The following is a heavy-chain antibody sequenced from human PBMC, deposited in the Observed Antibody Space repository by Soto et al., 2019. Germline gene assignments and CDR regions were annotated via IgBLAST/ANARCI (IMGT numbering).Heavy chain of an antibody. V-gene: IGHV4-30-2*03. J-gene: IGHJ4*02. CDR2: MYHSGST. CDR1: GGSISSGGYS. CDR3: ARHFSVDYFDH. Sequence: SETLSLTCAVSGGSISSGGYSWSWIRQPPGKGLEWIGYMYHSGSTYYNPSLKSRVTISVDTSKNQFSLKLSSVTAADTAVYYCARHFSVDYFDHWGQGALVTVSS.